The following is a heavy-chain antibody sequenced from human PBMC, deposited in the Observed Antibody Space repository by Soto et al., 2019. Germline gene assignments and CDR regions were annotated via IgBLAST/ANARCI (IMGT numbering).Heavy chain of an antibody. V-gene: IGHV1-69*06. CDR1: GGTFSSYA. Sequence: ASVKVSCKASGGTFSSYAISWVRQAPGQGLEWMGGIIPIFGTANYAQKFQGRVTITADNSTSTAYMELSSLRSEDTAVYYCARMYYDILTGYYMNGMDVWGQGTTVTVSS. CDR2: IIPIFGTA. D-gene: IGHD3-9*01. J-gene: IGHJ6*02. CDR3: ARMYYDILTGYYMNGMDV.